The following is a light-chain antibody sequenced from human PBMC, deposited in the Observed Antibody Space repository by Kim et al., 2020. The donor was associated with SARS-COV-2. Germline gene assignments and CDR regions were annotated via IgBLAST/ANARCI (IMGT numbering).Light chain of an antibody. V-gene: IGKV1-39*01. Sequence: DIQMTQSPSSLSASVGDRVSITCRTSHSIDNHLNWYQQKPGRAPNLLIYAASNLQRGVPSRFSGSGSGTDFTLTISNLQPEDFATYYCQQSYSTPYTFGQGTKLEI. J-gene: IGKJ2*01. CDR3: QQSYSTPYT. CDR1: HSIDNH. CDR2: AAS.